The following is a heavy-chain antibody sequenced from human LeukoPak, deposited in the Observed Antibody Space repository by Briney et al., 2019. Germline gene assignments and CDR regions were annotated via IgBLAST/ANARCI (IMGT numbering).Heavy chain of an antibody. CDR1: GFTFSSYA. CDR3: AKEASSTWYYFDY. D-gene: IGHD6-13*01. J-gene: IGHJ4*02. CDR2: IIGSGGSA. V-gene: IGHV3-23*01. Sequence: GGSLRLSCAASGFTFSSYAVNWVRQAPGKGLEWVSTIIGSGGSAYYADSVKGRFTISRDNSKNTLYLQMNSLRAEDTAVYYCAKEASSTWYYFDYWGQGTLVTVSS.